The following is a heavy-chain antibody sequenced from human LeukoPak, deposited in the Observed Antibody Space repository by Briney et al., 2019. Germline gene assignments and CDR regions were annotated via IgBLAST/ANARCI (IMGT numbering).Heavy chain of an antibody. J-gene: IGHJ4*02. CDR1: GFTFSSYE. CDR2: ISSSGSTI. D-gene: IGHD5-12*01. CDR3: AREGGYDVFDY. V-gene: IGHV3-48*03. Sequence: GGSLRLPCAASGFTFSSYEMNWVRQAPGKGLEWVSYISSSGSTIYYADSVKGRFTISRDNAKNSLYLQMNSLRAEDTAVYYCAREGGYDVFDYWGQGTLVTVSS.